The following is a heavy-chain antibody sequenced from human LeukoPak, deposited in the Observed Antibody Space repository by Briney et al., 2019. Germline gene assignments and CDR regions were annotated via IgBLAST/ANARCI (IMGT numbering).Heavy chain of an antibody. CDR3: ARIHRYCSGGACYVLDN. V-gene: IGHV4-59*01. Sequence: PSETLSLTCTVSGGSISSYYWGWIRQPPGRGLEWIGYVYYSGSTNYNPSFKSRITISVDTSRNQFSLQLSSVTAADTAVYYCARIHRYCSGGACYVLDNWGQGTLVAVSS. CDR2: VYYSGST. CDR1: GGSISSYY. D-gene: IGHD2-15*01. J-gene: IGHJ4*02.